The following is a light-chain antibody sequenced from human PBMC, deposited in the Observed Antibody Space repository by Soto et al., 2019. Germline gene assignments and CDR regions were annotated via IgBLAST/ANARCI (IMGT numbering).Light chain of an antibody. CDR3: QQSYSSPRT. Sequence: DLQMTQSPSSLSASVGDRVTITCHSSQSIISYLNWYQQKAGKAPQLLIYAASSLQSGVPARFSGSGSGTDFILSISSLQPEDSAIYYCQQSYSSPRTFGQGTKLEI. J-gene: IGKJ2*01. CDR2: AAS. V-gene: IGKV1-39*01. CDR1: QSIISY.